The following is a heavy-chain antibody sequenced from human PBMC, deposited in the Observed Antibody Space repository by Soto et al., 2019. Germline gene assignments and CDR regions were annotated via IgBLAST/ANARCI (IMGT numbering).Heavy chain of an antibody. J-gene: IGHJ4*02. CDR2: IRGFSPYT. CDR1: GFTFRSYT. CDR3: ARDFAYFDS. Sequence: GGSLRLSCAASGFTFRSYTMNWVRQAPGKGLEWVSAIRGFSPYTFYADSVKGRFTISRDNAKNSLYPQMNSLRAEDTAVYFCARDFAYFDSWGQGTLVTVSS. V-gene: IGHV3-21*04. D-gene: IGHD3-3*01.